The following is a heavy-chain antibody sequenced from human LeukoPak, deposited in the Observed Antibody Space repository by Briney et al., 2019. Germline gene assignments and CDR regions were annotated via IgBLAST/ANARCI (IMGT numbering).Heavy chain of an antibody. Sequence: GGSLGLSCAASGFTVSTNYMSWVRQAPGRGLEWVSVIHSDGNTHYADSVKGRFTTSRDNSKNTVYLQMNSLRTEDTAMYYCARGGAFDMWGQGTMVTVSS. D-gene: IGHD3-10*01. J-gene: IGHJ3*02. CDR1: GFTVSTNY. V-gene: IGHV3-53*01. CDR2: IHSDGNT. CDR3: ARGGAFDM.